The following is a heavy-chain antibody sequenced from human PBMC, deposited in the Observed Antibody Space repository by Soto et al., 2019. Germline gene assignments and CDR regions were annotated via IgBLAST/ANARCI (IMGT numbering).Heavy chain of an antibody. D-gene: IGHD5-12*01. CDR3: AKEVQYSVYDGLDY. J-gene: IGHJ4*02. V-gene: IGHV3-23*01. Sequence: PGGSLRLSCAASGFTFSSYAMSWVRQAPGKGLEWVSAISGSGGYTSYADSVKGRFTISRENSKNTLYLQRNSLRAEDTAVYYCAKEVQYSVYDGLDYWGQGTLVTVSS. CDR2: ISGSGGYT. CDR1: GFTFSSYA.